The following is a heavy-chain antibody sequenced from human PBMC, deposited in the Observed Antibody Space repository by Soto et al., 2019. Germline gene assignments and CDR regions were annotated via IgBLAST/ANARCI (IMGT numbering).Heavy chain of an antibody. Sequence: QVQLVESGGGVVQPGRSLRLSCAASGFTFSSYGMHWVRQAPGKGLAWVAVIWYDGSNEYYADSVKGPFTISGDNSKNTVYLQMNSLRAEDTAVYYCARGQYYGIGRNWGQGGLVTVSS. J-gene: IGHJ4*02. D-gene: IGHD4-17*01. CDR1: GFTFSSYG. CDR3: ARGQYYGIGRN. CDR2: IWYDGSNE. V-gene: IGHV3-33*01.